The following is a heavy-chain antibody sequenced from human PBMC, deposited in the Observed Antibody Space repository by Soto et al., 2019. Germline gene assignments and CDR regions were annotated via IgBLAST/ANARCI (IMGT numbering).Heavy chain of an antibody. D-gene: IGHD3-22*01. CDR2: IYYSGYT. CDR1: GVSMSTYY. V-gene: IGHV4-59*01. J-gene: IGHJ5*02. CDR3: ARGDHFDSSGPFDP. Sequence: ETLCLTCPVSGVSMSTYYWYGLRQPPGQGLECIGYIYYSGYTNYSPSLKSRVTISIDTSKNHFSLKLSSVTAADTAVYYCARGDHFDSSGPFDPWGQGTLVTVSS.